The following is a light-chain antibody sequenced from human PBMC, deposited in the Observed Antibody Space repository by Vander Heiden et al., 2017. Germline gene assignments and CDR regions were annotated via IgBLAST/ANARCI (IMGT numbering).Light chain of an antibody. J-gene: IGLJ2*01. CDR3: SSYSSTRTLV. V-gene: IGLV2-14*01. CDR2: DVS. CDR1: SSDVGGYHY. Sequence: QSALTQAASVSGSPGQSITIYCTGTSSDVGGYHYVSWYQQHPGKAPKVLIYDVSNRPSGVSDRFSGSKSGNTASLTISGLQAEDEADYYCSSYSSTRTLVCGGGTQLTVL.